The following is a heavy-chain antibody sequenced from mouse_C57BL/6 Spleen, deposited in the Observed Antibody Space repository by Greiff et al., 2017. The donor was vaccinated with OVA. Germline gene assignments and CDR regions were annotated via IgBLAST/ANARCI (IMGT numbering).Heavy chain of an antibody. CDR1: GYTFTDYE. CDR3: TRYDYDGPFDY. CDR2: IDPETGGT. J-gene: IGHJ2*01. D-gene: IGHD2-4*01. V-gene: IGHV1-15*01. Sequence: QVQLQQSGAELVRPGASVTLSCKASGYTFTDYEMHWVKQTPVHGLEWIGAIDPETGGTAYNQKFKGKAILTADKSSSTAYMELRSLTSEDSAVYYCTRYDYDGPFDYWGQGTTLTVSS.